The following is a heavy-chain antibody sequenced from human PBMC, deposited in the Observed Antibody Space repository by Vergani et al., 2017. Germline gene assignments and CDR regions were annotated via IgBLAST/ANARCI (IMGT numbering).Heavy chain of an antibody. D-gene: IGHD4-17*01. J-gene: IGHJ3*02. CDR2: IIPIFGTA. Sequence: QVQLVQSGAEVKKPGSSVKVSCKASGCTFSSYAISWVRQAPGQGLEWMGGIIPIFGTANYAQKFQGRVTITADESTSTAYMELSSLRSEDTAVYYCARGTSMTTVTNDAFDIWGQGTMVTVSS. CDR3: ARGTSMTTVTNDAFDI. V-gene: IGHV1-69*12. CDR1: GCTFSSYA.